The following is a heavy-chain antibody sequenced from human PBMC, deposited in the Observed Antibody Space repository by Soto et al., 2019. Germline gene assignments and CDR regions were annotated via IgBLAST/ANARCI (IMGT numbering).Heavy chain of an antibody. V-gene: IGHV1-2*02. Sequence: QLHLVQSGAVVKKPGASVTVSCSASGYPVTAYYVHWVRQAPGRGLEWMGGINPATGAAKYTQTFQGRVTMTWDTSTSTVFMELSGLTSEDTAVFYCARGGGVGVAGSAAFDMWGQGTLVTVSS. CDR2: INPATGAA. CDR3: ARGGGVGVAGSAAFDM. D-gene: IGHD3-3*01. CDR1: GYPVTAYY. J-gene: IGHJ3*02.